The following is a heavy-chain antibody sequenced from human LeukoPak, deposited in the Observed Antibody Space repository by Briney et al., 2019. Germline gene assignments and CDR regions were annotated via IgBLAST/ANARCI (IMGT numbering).Heavy chain of an antibody. CDR3: ARSIAAAGGTYWYFDL. Sequence: PSETLSLTCTVSGGSISGYYSNWIRQPPGKGLEWIGYIYYSGSTNYNPSLKSRVTISLDTSKNQFSLKLSSVTTADTAVYYCARSIAAAGGTYWYFDLWGRGTLVTVSS. J-gene: IGHJ2*01. CDR2: IYYSGST. V-gene: IGHV4-59*01. D-gene: IGHD6-13*01. CDR1: GGSISGYY.